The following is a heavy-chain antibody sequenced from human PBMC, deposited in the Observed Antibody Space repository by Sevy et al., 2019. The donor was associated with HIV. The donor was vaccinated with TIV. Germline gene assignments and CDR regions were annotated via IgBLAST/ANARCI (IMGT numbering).Heavy chain of an antibody. CDR2: INHGGST. V-gene: IGHV4-34*01. D-gene: IGHD3-16*01. J-gene: IGHJ4*02. CDR1: GGSFSGYY. CDR3: ARVIDDGGIDY. Sequence: SETLSLTCAVYGGSFSGYYWSWIRQPPGKGLEWIGEINHGGSTNYNPSLKSRVTISVDTSKNQFSLKLSSVTAADTAVYYCARVIDDGGIDYWGQGTLVTVSS.